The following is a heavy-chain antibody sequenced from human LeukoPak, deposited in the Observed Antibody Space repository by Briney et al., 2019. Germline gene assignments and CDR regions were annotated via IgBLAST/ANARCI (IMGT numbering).Heavy chain of an antibody. V-gene: IGHV4-59*12. CDR3: TREGSDYYGSGSYYRSYYYYMDV. D-gene: IGHD3-10*01. Sequence: SETLSLTCTVSGCSISSYYWSWVRQPPGKGLGWPGYIYYSRSTNYNPSLKGRVTISVDTSKNQFSLKLSSVTAADTAVYYCTREGSDYYGSGSYYRSYYYYMDVWGKGTTVTISS. J-gene: IGHJ6*03. CDR1: GCSISSYY. CDR2: IYYSRST.